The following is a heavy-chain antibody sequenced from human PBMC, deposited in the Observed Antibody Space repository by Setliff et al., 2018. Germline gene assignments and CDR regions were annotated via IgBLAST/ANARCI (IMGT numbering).Heavy chain of an antibody. Sequence: SETLSLTCTVSGDSISSGIYHWSWIRQSAGKGLEWIGRIYVSTGSTNYSPSLKSRVSISVDRSKNQFSLNLTSVTAADTAVYYCARAGFGLGQYNWFDPWGQGTLVT. J-gene: IGHJ5*02. CDR3: ARAGFGLGQYNWFDP. D-gene: IGHD3-3*01. CDR2: IYVSTGST. V-gene: IGHV4-61*02. CDR1: GDSISSGIYH.